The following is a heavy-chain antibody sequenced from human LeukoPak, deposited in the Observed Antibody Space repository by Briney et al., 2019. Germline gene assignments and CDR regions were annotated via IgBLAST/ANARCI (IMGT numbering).Heavy chain of an antibody. CDR3: ARDGRSGYYYGY. V-gene: IGHV4-34*01. D-gene: IGHD3-22*01. CDR1: GGSLSGYY. Sequence: SETLSLTCAVDGGSLSGYYWSWVRQPPGKGRGWIGEINHSGSTNYKPSLKSGVTISVDTSKNQFSMQLNSVTAADTAVYYCARDGRSGYYYGYWGQGTLLTVSS. J-gene: IGHJ4*02. CDR2: INHSGST.